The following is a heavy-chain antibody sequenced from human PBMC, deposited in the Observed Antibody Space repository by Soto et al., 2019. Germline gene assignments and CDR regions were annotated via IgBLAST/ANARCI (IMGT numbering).Heavy chain of an antibody. Sequence: SVKVSCKASGGTFSSYAISWVRQAPGQGLEWMGGIIPIFGTTNYAQKFQGRVTITADESTSTAYMELNSLRSEDTAVYYCASPGGSYYGGVVFWGQGTVVTVSS. CDR1: GGTFSSYA. J-gene: IGHJ4*02. CDR3: ASPGGSYYGGVVF. D-gene: IGHD1-26*01. CDR2: IIPIFGTT. V-gene: IGHV1-69*13.